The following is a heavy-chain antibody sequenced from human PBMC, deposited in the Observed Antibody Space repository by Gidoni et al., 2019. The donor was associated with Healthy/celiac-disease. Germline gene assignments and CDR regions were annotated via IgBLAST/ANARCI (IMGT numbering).Heavy chain of an antibody. CDR2: IYYSGST. CDR1: GGSISSSSYY. CDR3: ARQEAEDWFDP. J-gene: IGHJ5*02. D-gene: IGHD6-25*01. V-gene: IGHV4-39*01. Sequence: QLQLQESGPGLVKPSETLSLPCTLSGGSISSSSYYWGWIRQPPGKGLEWIGSIYYSGSTYYHPSLKSRVTISVDTSKNQFSLKLSSVTAADTAVYYCARQEAEDWFDPWGQGTLVTVSS.